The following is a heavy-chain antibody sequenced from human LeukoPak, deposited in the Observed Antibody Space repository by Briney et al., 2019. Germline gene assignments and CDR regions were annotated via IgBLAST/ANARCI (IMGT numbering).Heavy chain of an antibody. CDR3: ARDRHITGVYYYMDV. D-gene: IGHD1-1*01. V-gene: IGHV3-53*01. J-gene: IGHJ6*04. CDR1: GFTVSSNY. CDR2: LYSGGRT. Sequence: GGSLRLSCAASGFTVSSNYMSWVRQAPGKGLEWVSLLYSGGRTYYADSVKGRFTISRDNSKNTLFLQMNSLRAEDTAVYYCARDRHITGVYYYMDVWGKGTTVTASS.